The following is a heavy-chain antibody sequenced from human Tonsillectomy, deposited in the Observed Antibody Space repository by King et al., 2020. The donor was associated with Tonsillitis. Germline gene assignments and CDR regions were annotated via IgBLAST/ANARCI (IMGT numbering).Heavy chain of an antibody. V-gene: IGHV3-23*04. J-gene: IGHJ4*02. Sequence: VQLVESGGGLEHPGGSLRLSCAGSGFTFRSYSMGWVRQAPGKGLEWVSAISGSGATFFHADSVRGRFTVSRDDSKNTLYLQMNGLRDEDTAVYYCARGPLLKDGPDYWGQGTLVTVSA. D-gene: IGHD5-24*01. CDR1: GFTFRSYS. CDR2: ISGSGATF. CDR3: ARGPLLKDGPDY.